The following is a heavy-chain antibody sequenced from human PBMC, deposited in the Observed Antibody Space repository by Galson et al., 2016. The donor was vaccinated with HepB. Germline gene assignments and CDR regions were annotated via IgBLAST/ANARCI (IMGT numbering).Heavy chain of an antibody. CDR2: IDTSNGNT. CDR1: GYTFTSYA. CDR3: AGHYSSTWPAGLIFDS. V-gene: IGHV1-18*01. J-gene: IGHJ4*02. Sequence: SVKVSCKASGYTFTSYAISWVRQAPAQALEYLGWIDTSNGNTNYPQKFQDRVTLTTETSTSTTYMELRSLISDDTAVYYCAGHYSSTWPAGLIFDSWGPGTLVTVSS. D-gene: IGHD6-6*01.